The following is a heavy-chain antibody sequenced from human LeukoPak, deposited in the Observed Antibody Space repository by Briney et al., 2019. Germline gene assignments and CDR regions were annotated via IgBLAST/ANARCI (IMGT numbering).Heavy chain of an antibody. CDR3: ARVSIAVAGTRIDY. Sequence: ASVKVSCKASGYTFTGYYMHWVRQAPGQGLEWMGRINPNSGGTNYAQKFQGGVTMTRDTSISTAYMELSRLRSDDTAVYYCARVSIAVAGTRIDYWGQGTLVTVSS. CDR2: INPNSGGT. D-gene: IGHD6-19*01. J-gene: IGHJ4*02. CDR1: GYTFTGYY. V-gene: IGHV1-2*06.